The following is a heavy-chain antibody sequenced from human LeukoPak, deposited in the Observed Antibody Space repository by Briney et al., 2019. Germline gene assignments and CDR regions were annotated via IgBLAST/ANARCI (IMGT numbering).Heavy chain of an antibody. Sequence: ASVKVSCKASGYTFTGYYMHWVRQAPGQGLEWMGWINPKSGGTNSAQNFQGRATMTRDTSISTVYMELSRLRSDDTAVYYCARGRDGYPDYWGQGTLVTVSS. CDR3: ARGRDGYPDY. V-gene: IGHV1-2*02. CDR2: INPKSGGT. CDR1: GYTFTGYY. D-gene: IGHD5-24*01. J-gene: IGHJ4*02.